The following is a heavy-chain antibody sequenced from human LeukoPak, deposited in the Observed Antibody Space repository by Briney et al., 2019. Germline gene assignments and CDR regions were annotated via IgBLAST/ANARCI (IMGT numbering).Heavy chain of an antibody. V-gene: IGHV4-31*03. Sequence: SETLSLTCTVSGGSISSGGYYWSWIRQHPGKGLEWIGYIYYSGSTHYNPSLKSRVTISVDTSKNQLSLKLSSVTAADTAVYYCARDDYGGNIDYWGQGTLVTVSS. D-gene: IGHD4-23*01. CDR1: GGSISSGGYY. CDR2: IYYSGST. CDR3: ARDDYGGNIDY. J-gene: IGHJ4*02.